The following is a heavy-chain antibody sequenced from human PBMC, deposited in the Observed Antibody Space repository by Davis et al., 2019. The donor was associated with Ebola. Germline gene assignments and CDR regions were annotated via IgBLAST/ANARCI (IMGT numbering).Heavy chain of an antibody. CDR3: AGFSGFSYSEDAFDI. CDR1: GFTFDNFW. Sequence: GESLKISCAASGFTFDNFWMSWVRQAPGKGLEWVSVFYSGGGTYYADSVEGRFTISKDNSKNTVYLQMNSLRGEDTAVYYCAGFSGFSYSEDAFDIWGQGTRVTVSS. J-gene: IGHJ3*02. D-gene: IGHD1-26*01. V-gene: IGHV3-66*01. CDR2: FYSGGGT.